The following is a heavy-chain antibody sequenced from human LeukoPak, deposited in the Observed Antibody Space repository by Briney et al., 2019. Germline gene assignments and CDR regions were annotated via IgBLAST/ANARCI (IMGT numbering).Heavy chain of an antibody. V-gene: IGHV4-39*07. Sequence: SETLSLTCTVSGGSISSSSYYWGWIRQPPGKGLEWIGSIYYSASTYYNPSLKSRVTISVDTSKNQFSLKLRSVTAADTAVYYCASEVVTSIEYFQNWGQGTLVTVSS. J-gene: IGHJ1*01. CDR1: GGSISSSSYY. CDR3: ASEVVTSIEYFQN. CDR2: IYYSAST. D-gene: IGHD2-21*02.